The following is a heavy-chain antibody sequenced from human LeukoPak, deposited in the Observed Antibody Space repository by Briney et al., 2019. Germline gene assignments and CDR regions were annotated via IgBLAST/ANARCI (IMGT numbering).Heavy chain of an antibody. D-gene: IGHD3-10*01. Sequence: QPGGSLRLSCAASGSTFDDYAMHWVRQAPGKGLEWVSLISWDGGSTYYADSVKGRFTISRDNSKHSLYLQMNSLRAEDTALYYCAKDKGLNYYGSGSYIDYWGQGTLVTVSS. CDR3: AKDKGLNYYGSGSYIDY. CDR2: ISWDGGST. V-gene: IGHV3-43D*03. J-gene: IGHJ4*02. CDR1: GSTFDDYA.